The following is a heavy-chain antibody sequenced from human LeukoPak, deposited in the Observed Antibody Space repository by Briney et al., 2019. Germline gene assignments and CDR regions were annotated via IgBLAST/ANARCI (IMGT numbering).Heavy chain of an antibody. D-gene: IGHD2-15*01. CDR2: ISSTSNTI. CDR3: ASGRATRGFHY. J-gene: IGHJ4*02. Sequence: GGSLTPASAASGFTFTSYSINWVRQAPGKGLEWVSYISSTSNTIYYADSVEGRFTISRDNAKNSLYLQMNSLRDEDTSVYYCASGRATRGFHYWGQ. V-gene: IGHV3-48*02. CDR1: GFTFTSYS.